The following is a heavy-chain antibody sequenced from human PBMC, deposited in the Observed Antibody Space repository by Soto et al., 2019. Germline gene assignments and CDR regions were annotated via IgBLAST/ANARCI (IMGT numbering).Heavy chain of an antibody. CDR3: ARAPRGYSYGWVGYYGMDV. J-gene: IGHJ6*02. V-gene: IGHV4-30-4*01. Sequence: PSETLSLTCTVSGGSISSGDYYWSWVRQPPGKGLEWIGYIYYSGSTYYNPSLKSRVTISVDTSKNQFSLKLSSVTAADTAVYYCARAPRGYSYGWVGYYGMDVWGQGTMVTVSS. CDR1: GGSISSGDYY. CDR2: IYYSGST. D-gene: IGHD5-18*01.